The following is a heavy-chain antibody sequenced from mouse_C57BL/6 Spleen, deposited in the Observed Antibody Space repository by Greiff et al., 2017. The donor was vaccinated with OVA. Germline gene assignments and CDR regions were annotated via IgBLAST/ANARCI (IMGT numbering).Heavy chain of an antibody. V-gene: IGHV5-17*01. CDR2: ISSGSSTI. D-gene: IGHD2-4*01. J-gene: IGHJ2*01. CDR3: ARGITTLFDY. CDR1: GFTFSDYG. Sequence: EVKLMESGGGLVKPGGSLKLSCAASGFTFSDYGMHWVRQAPEKGLEWVAYISSGSSTIYYADTVKGRFTISRDNAKNTLFLQMTSLRSEDTAMYYCARGITTLFDYWGQGTTLTVSS.